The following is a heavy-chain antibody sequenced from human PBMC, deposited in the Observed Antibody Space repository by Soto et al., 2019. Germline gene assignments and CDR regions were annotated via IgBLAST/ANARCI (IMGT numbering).Heavy chain of an antibody. D-gene: IGHD1-26*01. CDR1: GYTFTNYG. CDR2: INGYNGNT. Sequence: QVQLVQSGAEVKKPGASVKVSCKASGYTFTNYGITWVRQAPGQGLEWMGWINGYNGNTNYAQKFQGRVTMTTDTSTSTAHMELRSLTSDDTAVYYCASGADPTYSDYWGQGTLVTVSS. CDR3: ASGADPTYSDY. J-gene: IGHJ4*02. V-gene: IGHV1-18*01.